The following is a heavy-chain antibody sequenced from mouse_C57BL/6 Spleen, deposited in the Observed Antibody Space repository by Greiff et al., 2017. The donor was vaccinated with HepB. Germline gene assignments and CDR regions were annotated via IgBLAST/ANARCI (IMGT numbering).Heavy chain of an antibody. CDR2: IDPSDSYT. V-gene: IGHV1-69*01. J-gene: IGHJ3*01. Sequence: QVQLKQPGAELVMPGASVKLSCKASGYTFTSYWMHWVKQRPGQGLEWIGEIDPSDSYTNYNQKFKGKSTLTVDKSSSTAYMQLSSLTSEDSAVYYCARSGYGSSLRFAYWGQGTLVTVSA. CDR3: ARSGYGSSLRFAY. D-gene: IGHD1-1*01. CDR1: GYTFTSYW.